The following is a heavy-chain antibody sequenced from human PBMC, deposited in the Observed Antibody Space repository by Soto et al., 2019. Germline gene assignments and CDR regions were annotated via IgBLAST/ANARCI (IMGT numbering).Heavy chain of an antibody. Sequence: ESLKISCTGSGYGFINYWIAWVRQKPGQRLEWLGIIYPGESDSRYSPSFQGQVTFSADKSINTGYLHLNSLRAPDTAIYYCARGPPTGSYHRENWGQGTQYTVSP. D-gene: IGHD3-10*01. CDR2: IYPGESDS. V-gene: IGHV5-51*01. CDR1: GYGFINYW. J-gene: IGHJ4*02. CDR3: ARGPPTGSYHREN.